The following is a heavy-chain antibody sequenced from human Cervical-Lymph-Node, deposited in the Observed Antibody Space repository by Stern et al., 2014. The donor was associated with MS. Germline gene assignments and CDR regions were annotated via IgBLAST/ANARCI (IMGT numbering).Heavy chain of an antibody. Sequence: QVQLVQSGAEVKKPGASVKVSCKASGYTFTSYAMHWVRQAPGQRLEWMGWINAGNGNTKYSQKFQGRVTITRDTSASTAYMELSSLRSEDTAVYYCARDEWELPSFYYGMDVWGQGTTVTVSS. V-gene: IGHV1-3*01. J-gene: IGHJ6*02. CDR2: INAGNGNT. CDR1: GYTFTSYA. CDR3: ARDEWELPSFYYGMDV. D-gene: IGHD1-26*01.